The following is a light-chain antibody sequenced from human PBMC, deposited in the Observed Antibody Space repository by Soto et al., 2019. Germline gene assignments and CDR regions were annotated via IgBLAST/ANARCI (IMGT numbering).Light chain of an antibody. Sequence: QSALTQPRSVSGSPGQSVAISCTGTSGNIGGYNYVSWYQHHPGKAPKLLIYDVTERPSGVPGRYSGSKSGNTASLTISGLQSEDEADYYCCSHTGSNTFIFGGGTQLTVL. CDR3: CSHTGSNTFI. CDR2: DVT. V-gene: IGLV2-11*01. J-gene: IGLJ2*01. CDR1: SGNIGGYNY.